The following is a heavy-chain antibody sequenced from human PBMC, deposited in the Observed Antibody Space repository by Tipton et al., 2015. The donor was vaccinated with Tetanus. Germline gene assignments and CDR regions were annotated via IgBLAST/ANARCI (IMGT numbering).Heavy chain of an antibody. J-gene: IGHJ3*02. CDR2: THHSGNT. Sequence: GLVKPSETLSLTCSVSGASISSYYWNWIRQVPGKGLEWIGYTHHSGNTNYNPSLSGRVTTSVDTSKNQFSLKMSSVTAADTAVYCCARGGDASGSTNLYAFDIWGQGTMVSVSS. CDR1: GASISSYY. D-gene: IGHD3-10*01. CDR3: ARGGDASGSTNLYAFDI. V-gene: IGHV4-59*01.